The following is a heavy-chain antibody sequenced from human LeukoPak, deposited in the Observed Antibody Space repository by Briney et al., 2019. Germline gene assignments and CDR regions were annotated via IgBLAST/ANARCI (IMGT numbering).Heavy chain of an antibody. V-gene: IGHV1-69*05. CDR1: AGTFNNTA. CDR2: IIPLFGTA. J-gene: IGHJ5*02. Sequence: SVKLSCKTAAGTFNNTAISWVRQPPGHGLEWLGAIIPLFGTAGYAQKFQGRVTITKDESTRTVYLELTSLTSDDTAVYYGARDVHGDYGSGWFDPWGQGTLVSVSS. D-gene: IGHD4-17*01. CDR3: ARDVHGDYGSGWFDP.